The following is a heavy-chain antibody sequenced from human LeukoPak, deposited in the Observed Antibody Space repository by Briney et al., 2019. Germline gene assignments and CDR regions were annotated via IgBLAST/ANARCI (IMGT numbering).Heavy chain of an antibody. J-gene: IGHJ4*02. V-gene: IGHV5-51*01. CDR1: GYTSTTYW. CDR3: ARRGGTPFYDY. D-gene: IGHD1-14*01. Sequence: GESLKISCRGSGYTSTTYWIAWVRQMPGKGLEWMGIIYPGDSDTRYSPSFQGQVTISADKSISTAYLQWSSLKASDTAMYYCARRGGTPFYDYWGQGTLVTVSP. CDR2: IYPGDSDT.